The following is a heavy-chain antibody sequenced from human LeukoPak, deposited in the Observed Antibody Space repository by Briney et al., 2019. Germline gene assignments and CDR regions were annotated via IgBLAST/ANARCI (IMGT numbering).Heavy chain of an antibody. D-gene: IGHD2-2*01. CDR1: GYTFTSYD. J-gene: IGHJ6*03. CDR3: ARGRRRYCSSTSCLYVRYYYYYYMDV. V-gene: IGHV1-8*01. Sequence: ASVKVSCKASGYTFTSYDITWVRQATGHGLEWMGWMNPNSGNTGYAQKFQRRVTMTRNTSISTAYMELSSLRSEDTAVYYCARGRRRYCSSTSCLYVRYYYYYYMDVWGKGTTVTVSS. CDR2: MNPNSGNT.